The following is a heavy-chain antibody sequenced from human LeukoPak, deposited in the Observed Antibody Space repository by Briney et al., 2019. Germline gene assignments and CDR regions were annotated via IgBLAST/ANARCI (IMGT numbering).Heavy chain of an antibody. J-gene: IGHJ4*02. V-gene: IGHV3-74*01. CDR3: ARDVEQWLVRVYYFDY. D-gene: IGHD6-19*01. CDR1: GFTFSNYW. CDR2: ISTDGSST. Sequence: GGSLRLSCAASGFTFSNYWMHWVRQAPGKGLVWVSRISTDGSSTNYADSVKGRFTISRDNARNTVYLQMNSLRAEDTAVYYCARDVEQWLVRVYYFDYWGQGTLVTVSS.